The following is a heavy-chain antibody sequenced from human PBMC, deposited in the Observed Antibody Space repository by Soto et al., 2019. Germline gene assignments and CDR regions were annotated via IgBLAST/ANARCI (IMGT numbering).Heavy chain of an antibody. V-gene: IGHV4-34*01. CDR2: INHSGST. Sequence: SETLSLTCAVYGGSFSGYYWSWIRQPPGKGLEWIGEINHSGSTNYNPSLKSRVTISVDTSKNQFSLKLSSVTAADTAVYYCANLYRGYCSGGSCYAFDIWGQGTMVTVSS. J-gene: IGHJ3*02. CDR3: ANLYRGYCSGGSCYAFDI. CDR1: GGSFSGYY. D-gene: IGHD2-15*01.